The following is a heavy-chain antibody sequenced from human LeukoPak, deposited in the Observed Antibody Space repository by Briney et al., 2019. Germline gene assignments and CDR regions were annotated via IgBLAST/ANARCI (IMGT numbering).Heavy chain of an antibody. J-gene: IGHJ4*02. CDR3: AREGLRWYFDPSSVYYFDY. Sequence: PGGSLRLSCAASGFTFSSYAMHWVRQAPGKGLEWVAVISYDGSNKYYADSVKGRFTISRDNSKNTLYLQMNSLRAEDTAVYYCAREGLRWYFDPSSVYYFDYWGQGTLVTVSS. CDR1: GFTFSSYA. D-gene: IGHD3-9*01. CDR2: ISYDGSNK. V-gene: IGHV3-30-3*01.